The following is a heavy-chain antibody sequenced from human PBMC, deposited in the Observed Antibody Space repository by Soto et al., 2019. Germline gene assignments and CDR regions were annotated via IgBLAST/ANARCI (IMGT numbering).Heavy chain of an antibody. CDR1: GYTFTSYG. D-gene: IGHD3-3*01. CDR3: ARAIFGVVIGFYFDY. J-gene: IGHJ4*02. V-gene: IGHV1-18*01. Sequence: ASVTVSCKASGYTFTSYGIIWVRQAPGQGLEWMGWISAYNGNTNYAQKLQGRVTMTRNTSISTAYMELSSLRSEDTAVYYCARAIFGVVIGFYFDYWGQGTLVTVSS. CDR2: ISAYNGNT.